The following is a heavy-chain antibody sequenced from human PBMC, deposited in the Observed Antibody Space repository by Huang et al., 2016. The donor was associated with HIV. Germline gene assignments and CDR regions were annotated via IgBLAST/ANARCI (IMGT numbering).Heavy chain of an antibody. CDR1: GFSFSTVG. D-gene: IGHD2-15*01. CDR2: IKTSLDCGTT. CDR3: TTWISTAAGGN. Sequence: EVQLIESGGGLVKPGSSLRLSCEGSGFSFSTVGMSWVRQNAGKGLEGVACIKTSLDCGTTDYAAPVRGRFIISRDDSKNRMDLQMHDLKAADTAVYYCTTWISTAAGGNWGQGTLVTVSS. V-gene: IGHV3-15*01. J-gene: IGHJ4*02.